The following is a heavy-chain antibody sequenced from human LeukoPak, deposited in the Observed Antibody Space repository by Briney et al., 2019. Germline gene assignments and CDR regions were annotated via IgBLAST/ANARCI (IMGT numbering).Heavy chain of an antibody. CDR3: ARAGYTDAFDI. CDR2: ISSSSGYI. D-gene: IGHD5-18*01. V-gene: IGHV3-21*01. CDR1: GFTFSSYS. Sequence: GGFLRLSCAASGFTFSSYSMNWVRQAPGKGLEWVSSISSSSGYIYYAASVKGRFTISRDNAKNSLYLQMNSLRAEDTAVYYCARAGYTDAFDIWGQGTMVTVSS. J-gene: IGHJ3*02.